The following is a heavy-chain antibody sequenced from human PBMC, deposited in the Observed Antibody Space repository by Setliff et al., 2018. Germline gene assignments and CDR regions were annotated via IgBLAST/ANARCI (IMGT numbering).Heavy chain of an antibody. V-gene: IGHV4-39*01. CDR3: GRGFSRIEGWGNWFDP. D-gene: IGHD2-15*01. J-gene: IGHJ5*02. CDR1: GGSVSNSGFF. CDR2: IYDSGSS. Sequence: SETLSLTCTVSGGSVSNSGFFWGWLRQAPGKGLEWIGNIYDSGSSNYNASLKSRLIITRDTSKNQISLKLTSVTAADTTVYYCGRGFSRIEGWGNWFDPWGQGILVTV.